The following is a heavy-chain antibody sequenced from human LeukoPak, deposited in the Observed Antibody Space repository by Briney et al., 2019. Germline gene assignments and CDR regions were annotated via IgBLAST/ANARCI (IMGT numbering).Heavy chain of an antibody. CDR1: GYTFTSYY. CDR3: ARDGDCSGGSCYSSYYYYYMDV. Sequence: ASVKVSCKASGYTFTSYYIHWVRQAPGQGLEWMGLINPSGGSTNYAQKFQGRVTMTRDTSTSTAYMELSSLRSEDTAVYYCARDGDCSGGSCYSSYYYYYMDVWGKGTTVTVSS. J-gene: IGHJ6*03. D-gene: IGHD2-15*01. CDR2: INPSGGST. V-gene: IGHV1-46*01.